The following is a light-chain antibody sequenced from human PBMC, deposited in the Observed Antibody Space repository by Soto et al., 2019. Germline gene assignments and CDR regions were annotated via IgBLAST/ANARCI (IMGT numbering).Light chain of an antibody. CDR3: QQSYSSLST. Sequence: DIQVTQSPSSLSASVGDRVTVTCRTSQSINSYLNWYQQKPGKAPKLLIYASTNLQSGVPARFSGSGFGTYFSLTISSLQPEDFATYYCQQSYSSLSTFGQGTKLEIK. V-gene: IGKV1-39*01. J-gene: IGKJ2*01. CDR2: AST. CDR1: QSINSY.